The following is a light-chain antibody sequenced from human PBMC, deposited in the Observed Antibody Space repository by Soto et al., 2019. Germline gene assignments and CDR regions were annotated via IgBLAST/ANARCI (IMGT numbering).Light chain of an antibody. Sequence: DIVMTQSPDSLAVSLGERATINCKSSQSLLYNSDNRNYLAWYQQKPGKSPKLLITWASIRESGVPDRFSGSGSETDFTHTSSSLQAEDVAVYYCQEYYNTPPVTFGPGTKVDIK. CDR3: QEYYNTPPVT. CDR2: WAS. V-gene: IGKV4-1*01. J-gene: IGKJ3*01. CDR1: QSLLYNSDNRNY.